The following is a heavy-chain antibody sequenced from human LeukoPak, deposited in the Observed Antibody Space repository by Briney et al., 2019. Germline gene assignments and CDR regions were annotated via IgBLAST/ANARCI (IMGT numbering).Heavy chain of an antibody. J-gene: IGHJ4*02. CDR3: ARGGVAAKYSFYS. CDR1: GGSISPLY. CDR2: IYYSGTT. Sequence: SETLSLTCTVSGGSISPLYWSWIRQPPGKGLEFIGYIYYSGTTNYNPSLKSRVTLSVDTSKNQFSLKLSSVTAADTAVYYCARGGVAAKYSFYSWGQGTLVTVSS. V-gene: IGHV4-59*11. D-gene: IGHD3-10*01.